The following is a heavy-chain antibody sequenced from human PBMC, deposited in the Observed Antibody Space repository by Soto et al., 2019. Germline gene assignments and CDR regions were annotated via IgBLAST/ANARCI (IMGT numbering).Heavy chain of an antibody. V-gene: IGHV4-59*01. Sequence: PSETLSLTCTVSGGSICSYYWSWIRKPPGKGLEWIGYIYYSGSTNYNPSLKSRVTISVDTSKNQFSLKLSSVTAADTAVYYCARVIGNSSGWYFLDYWGQGTLVTVSS. D-gene: IGHD6-19*01. J-gene: IGHJ4*02. CDR1: GGSICSYY. CDR2: IYYSGST. CDR3: ARVIGNSSGWYFLDY.